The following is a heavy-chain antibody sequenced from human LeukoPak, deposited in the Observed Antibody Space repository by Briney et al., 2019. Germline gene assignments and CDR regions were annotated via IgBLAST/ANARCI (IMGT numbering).Heavy chain of an antibody. Sequence: GASVKVSCKASGYTFTSYGISWVRQAPGQGLEWMGWISAYNGNTNYAQKLQGRVTMTTDTSTSTAYMELRSLRSDDTAVYYCARGQEIGGMAAAGSIYWGQGTLVTVSS. CDR3: ARGQEIGGMAAAGSIY. CDR2: ISAYNGNT. CDR1: GYTFTSYG. V-gene: IGHV1-18*01. J-gene: IGHJ4*02. D-gene: IGHD6-13*01.